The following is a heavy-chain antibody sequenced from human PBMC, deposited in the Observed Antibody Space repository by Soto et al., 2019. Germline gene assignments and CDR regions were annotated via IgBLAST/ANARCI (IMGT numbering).Heavy chain of an antibody. CDR3: TIEQLVPIYFDY. CDR1: GFTVSSNY. CDR2: IYSGGST. Sequence: EVQLVESGGGLIQPGGSLRLSCSASGFTVSSNYRSWVRQAPGKELEWISVIYSGGSTYYADSVKGRFTISRDNSKNTLYLQMNSLRAEDTAVYYCTIEQLVPIYFDYWGQGTLVTVSS. D-gene: IGHD6-13*01. V-gene: IGHV3-53*01. J-gene: IGHJ4*02.